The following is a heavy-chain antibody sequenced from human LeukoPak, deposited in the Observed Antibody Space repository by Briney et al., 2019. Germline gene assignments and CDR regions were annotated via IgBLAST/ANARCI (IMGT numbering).Heavy chain of an antibody. CDR1: GYSFTSYW. CDR2: IYPGDSDT. Sequence: GESLKISCKGSGYSFTSYWIGWVRQVPGKGLEWMGIIYPGDSDTRYSPSFQGQVTISADKSINTAYLQWSSLKASDTAMYYCARVVVTAAPINWFDPWGQGTLVTVSS. CDR3: ARVVVTAAPINWFDP. J-gene: IGHJ5*02. V-gene: IGHV5-51*01. D-gene: IGHD2-21*02.